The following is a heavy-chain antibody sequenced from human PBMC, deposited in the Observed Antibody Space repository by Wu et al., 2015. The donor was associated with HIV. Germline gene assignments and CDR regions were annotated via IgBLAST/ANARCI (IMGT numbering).Heavy chain of an antibody. CDR3: ARDAVPAAMRWGYNWFDP. CDR2: ISAYNGNT. J-gene: IGHJ5*02. CDR1: GYTFTTYG. Sequence: QVQLVQSGAEVKKPGASVKVSCKASGYTFTTYGITWVRQAPGQGLEWMGWISAYNGNTNYAQKFQDRVTMTTDTSTSTAYMELRSLRSDDTVVYYCARDAVPAAMRWGYNWFDPWAREPWSTVSS. D-gene: IGHD2-2*01. V-gene: IGHV1-18*01.